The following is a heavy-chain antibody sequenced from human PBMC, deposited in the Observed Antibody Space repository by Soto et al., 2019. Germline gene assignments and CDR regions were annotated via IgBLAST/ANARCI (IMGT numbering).Heavy chain of an antibody. Sequence: GTSVKVSSEDSGYSFNSYSMNWVRQATGQGLEWMGWMNPNSGNTGYAQKFQGRVTMTRNTSISTAYMELSSLRSEDTAVYYCARDLGGWPDYWGQGTLVTVSS. CDR2: MNPNSGNT. CDR3: ARDLGGWPDY. J-gene: IGHJ4*02. V-gene: IGHV1-8*01. D-gene: IGHD2-15*01. CDR1: GYSFNSYS.